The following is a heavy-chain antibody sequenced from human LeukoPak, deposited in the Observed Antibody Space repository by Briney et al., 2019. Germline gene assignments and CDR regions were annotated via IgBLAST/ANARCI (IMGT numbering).Heavy chain of an antibody. Sequence: GGSLRLSCAASGFTFSSYAMSWVRQAPGKGLEWVSAISGSGGSTYYADSVKGRFTISRDNSKNTLYLQMNSLRAEDTVVYYCAKDGVTYSYGPKYFDYWGQGTLVTVSS. CDR3: AKDGVTYSYGPKYFDY. J-gene: IGHJ4*02. CDR2: ISGSGGST. CDR1: GFTFSSYA. V-gene: IGHV3-23*01. D-gene: IGHD5-18*01.